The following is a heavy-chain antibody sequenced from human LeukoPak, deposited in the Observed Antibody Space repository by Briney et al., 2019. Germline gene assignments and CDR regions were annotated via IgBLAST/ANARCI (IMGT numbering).Heavy chain of an antibody. CDR2: ISSSSSTI. Sequence: PGGSLRLSCALSGFTFSTYSMDWVRQAPGTGLEGVSNISSSSSTIHYADSVKGRFIISRDNAKNSLYLQMNSLRAEDTAVYYCAGGSNFDYWGQGTLVTVST. CDR3: AGGSNFDY. V-gene: IGHV3-48*01. D-gene: IGHD3-16*01. J-gene: IGHJ4*02. CDR1: GFTFSTYS.